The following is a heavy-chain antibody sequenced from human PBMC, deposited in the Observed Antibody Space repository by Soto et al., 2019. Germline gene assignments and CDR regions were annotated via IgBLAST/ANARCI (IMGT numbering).Heavy chain of an antibody. CDR3: AKRGDTTSWYWFDP. J-gene: IGHJ5*02. V-gene: IGHV3-23*01. Sequence: EVQLLDSGGGLVQPGGSLRLSCAASGFTLTSFGMSWVRQAPGKGLEWVSSISASGTSMYYAKSVEGRFTISRDTSKNTLYLKINSLRAEDTAVYYCAKRGDTTSWYWFDPWGQGTLVTVSS. CDR1: GFTLTSFG. CDR2: ISASGTSM. D-gene: IGHD6-13*01.